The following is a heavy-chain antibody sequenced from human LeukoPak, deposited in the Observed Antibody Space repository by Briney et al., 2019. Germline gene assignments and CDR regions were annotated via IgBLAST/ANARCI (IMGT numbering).Heavy chain of an antibody. J-gene: IGHJ4*02. CDR1: GFTFSSYS. Sequence: GGSLRLSCAASGFTFSSYSMNWVRQAPGKGLEWVSSISSSSSYTYYADSVKGRFTISRDNAKNSLYLQMNSLRAEDTAVYYCASVTPYDYWGQGTLVTVSS. CDR3: ASVTPYDY. CDR2: ISSSSSYT. D-gene: IGHD4-23*01. V-gene: IGHV3-21*01.